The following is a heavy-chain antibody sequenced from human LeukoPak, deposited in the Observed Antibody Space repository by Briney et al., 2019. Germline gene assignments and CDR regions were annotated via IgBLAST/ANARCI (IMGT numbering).Heavy chain of an antibody. CDR2: ITSGGTTI. Sequence: PGGSLRLSCAASGFTFRTYNMNWVRQAPGKGLEWVSYITSGGTTIYYADSVKGRFTISRDNAKNSLYLQMNSLRGDDTAVYYCARDGLPVALDKWGQGTLVTVSS. CDR3: ARDGLPVALDK. J-gene: IGHJ4*02. V-gene: IGHV3-48*01. CDR1: GFTFRTYN. D-gene: IGHD2-2*01.